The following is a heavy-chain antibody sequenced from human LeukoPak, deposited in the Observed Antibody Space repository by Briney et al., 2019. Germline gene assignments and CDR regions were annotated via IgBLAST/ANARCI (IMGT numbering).Heavy chain of an antibody. CDR1: GGTFSSYA. Sequence: SVKVSCTASGGTFSSYAISWVRQAPGQGLEWMGRIIPIFGTANYAQKFQGRVTITTDESTSTAYMELSSLRSEDTAVYYCARDCACGDYEDWFDPWGQGTLVTVSS. CDR2: IIPIFGTA. D-gene: IGHD4-17*01. CDR3: ARDCACGDYEDWFDP. J-gene: IGHJ5*02. V-gene: IGHV1-69*05.